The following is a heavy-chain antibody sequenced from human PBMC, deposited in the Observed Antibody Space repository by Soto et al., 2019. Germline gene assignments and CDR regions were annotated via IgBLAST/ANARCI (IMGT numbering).Heavy chain of an antibody. Sequence: PSQTLSLTCAISGDGVSSNSAAWNWIRQSPSRGLEWLGRTYYRSKWYNDYAVSVESRITINPDTSKNQFSLQLNSVTPEDTAVYYCARDQGSSGWYYYYGMDVWGQGTTVTVSS. D-gene: IGHD6-19*01. V-gene: IGHV6-1*01. CDR2: TYYRSKWYN. CDR1: GDGVSSNSAA. CDR3: ARDQGSSGWYYYYGMDV. J-gene: IGHJ6*02.